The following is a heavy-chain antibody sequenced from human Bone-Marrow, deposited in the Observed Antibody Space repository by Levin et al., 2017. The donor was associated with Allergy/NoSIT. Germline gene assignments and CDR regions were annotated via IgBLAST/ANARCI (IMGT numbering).Heavy chain of an antibody. CDR3: ARDLGHWPNSRLDP. J-gene: IGHJ5*02. D-gene: IGHD3/OR15-3a*01. V-gene: IGHV3-33*01. CDR1: GFTFSSYG. CDR2: IWYDGSNK. Sequence: GESLKISCVASGFTFSSYGMLWVRQAPGKGLEWVAVIWYDGSNKYYADSVKGRFTISRDDSKNTLYLQMNSLSAEDTAVYYCARDLGHWPNSRLDPWGQGTLVTVSS.